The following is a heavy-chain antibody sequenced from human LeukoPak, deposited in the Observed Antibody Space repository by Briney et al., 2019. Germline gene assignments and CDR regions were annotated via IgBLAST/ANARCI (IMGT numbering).Heavy chain of an antibody. CDR3: AKRAPLGYCSSTSCYGDFDY. J-gene: IGHJ4*02. Sequence: GGSLRLSCAASGFTFSSYGMHWVRQAPGKGLEWVAVISYDGSNKYYADSVKGRFTISRDNSKNTLYLQMNSLRAEDTAVYYCAKRAPLGYCSSTSCYGDFDYWGQGTLVTVSS. V-gene: IGHV3-30*18. CDR1: GFTFSSYG. CDR2: ISYDGSNK. D-gene: IGHD2-2*01.